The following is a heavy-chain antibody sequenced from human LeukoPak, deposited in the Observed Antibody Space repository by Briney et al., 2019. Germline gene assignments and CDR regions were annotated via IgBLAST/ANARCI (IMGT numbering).Heavy chain of an antibody. V-gene: IGHV3-21*01. Sequence: GGSLRLSCAASGFTFSSYSMNWVRPAPGKGVEWVSSISSSSSYIYYADSVKGRFTISRDNAKNSLYLQMNSLRAEDTAVYYCAREPTYYYYYMDVWGKGTTVTVSS. CDR1: GFTFSSYS. CDR3: AREPTYYYYYMDV. J-gene: IGHJ6*03. CDR2: ISSSSSYI.